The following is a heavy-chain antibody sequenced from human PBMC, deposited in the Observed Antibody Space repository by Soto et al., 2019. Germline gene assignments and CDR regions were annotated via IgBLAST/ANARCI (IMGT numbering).Heavy chain of an antibody. CDR3: ARDSGVRGERVFDP. J-gene: IGHJ5*02. CDR2: IIPILGIA. D-gene: IGHD3-10*01. Sequence: QVQLVQSGAEVKKPGSSVKVSCKSSGGTFSSYTISWVRQAPGQGLEWMGRIIPILGIANYAQKFQGRVTITADKSTSTAYMELSSLRSEDTAVYYCARDSGVRGERVFDPWGQGTLVTVSS. V-gene: IGHV1-69*08. CDR1: GGTFSSYT.